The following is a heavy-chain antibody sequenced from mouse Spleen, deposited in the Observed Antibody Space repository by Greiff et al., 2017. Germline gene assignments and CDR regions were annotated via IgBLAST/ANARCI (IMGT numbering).Heavy chain of an antibody. CDR3: ALITTARAMDY. Sequence: DVKLVESGPGLVKPSQSLSLTCSVTGYSITSGYYWNWIRQFPGNKLEWMGYISYDGSNNYNPSLKNRISITRDTSKNQFFLKLNSVTTEDTATYYCALITTARAMDYWGQGTSVTVSS. CDR2: ISYDGSN. V-gene: IGHV3-6*01. CDR1: GYSITSGYY. J-gene: IGHJ4*01. D-gene: IGHD1-2*01.